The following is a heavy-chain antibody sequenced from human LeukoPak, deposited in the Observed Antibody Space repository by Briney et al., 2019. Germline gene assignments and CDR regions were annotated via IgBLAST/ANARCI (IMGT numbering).Heavy chain of an antibody. V-gene: IGHV3-33*01. J-gene: IGHJ4*02. CDR3: VRDPYEAY. D-gene: IGHD5-12*01. CDR1: GFTFSSYG. CDR2: IWYDGSHI. Sequence: GGSLRLSCTASGFTFSSYGMHWVRQAPGKGLEWVAVIWYDGSHIFYGDSVKGRFTISRDNSKNTVYLQMNSLRAEGTAVYYCVRDPYEAYWGQGTLVTVSS.